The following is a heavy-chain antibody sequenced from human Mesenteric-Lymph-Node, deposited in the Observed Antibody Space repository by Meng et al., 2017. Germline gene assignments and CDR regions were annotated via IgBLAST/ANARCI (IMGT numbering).Heavy chain of an antibody. CDR1: GFTFGASP. V-gene: IGHV3-49*03. CDR2: IRGKAYSGTT. CDR3: ARGVNGWELVPTYFDS. D-gene: IGHD4-23*01. J-gene: IGHJ4*02. Sequence: GGSLRLSCTGSGFTFGASPVSWFRQAPGKGLDCVGVIRGKAYSGTTEYAASVKGRFTISRDDSKSVAYLQMNSLKTEDTAIYYCARGVNGWELVPTYFDSWGQGTLVTVSS.